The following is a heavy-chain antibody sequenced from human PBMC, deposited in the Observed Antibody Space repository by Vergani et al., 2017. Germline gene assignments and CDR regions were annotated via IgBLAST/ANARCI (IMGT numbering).Heavy chain of an antibody. V-gene: IGHV3-7*01. D-gene: IGHD3-3*01. CDR2: IKQDGSEK. Sequence: EVQLVESGGGLVQPGGSLRLSCAASGFTFSSYWMSWVRKAPGKGLEWVANIKQDGSEKYYVDSVKGRFTISRDNAKNSRYLPMNSLRAEDTAVYYCARRRGYYRFDYFDYWGQGTLVTVSS. J-gene: IGHJ4*02. CDR3: ARRRGYYRFDYFDY. CDR1: GFTFSSYW.